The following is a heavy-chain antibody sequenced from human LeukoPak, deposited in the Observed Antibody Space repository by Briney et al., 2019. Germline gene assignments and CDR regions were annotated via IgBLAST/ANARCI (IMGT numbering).Heavy chain of an antibody. V-gene: IGHV4-31*03. CDR3: ARARRYEGDYVLDY. CDR1: GGSITSDSITSFY. CDR2: IYYSGST. J-gene: IGHJ4*02. Sequence: PSETLSLTCTVSGGSITSDSITSFYWSWIRQHPGKGLEWIGYIYYSGSTYYNPSLKSRVTISVDTSKNQFSLKLSSVTAADTAVYYCARARRYEGDYVLDYWGQGTLVTVSS. D-gene: IGHD4-17*01.